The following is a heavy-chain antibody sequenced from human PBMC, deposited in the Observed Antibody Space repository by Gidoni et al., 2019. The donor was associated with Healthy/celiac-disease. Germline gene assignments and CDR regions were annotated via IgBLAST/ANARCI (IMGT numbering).Heavy chain of an antibody. CDR2: INHSGST. CDR1: AGSFSGYY. J-gene: IGHJ4*02. Sequence: QVQLQQWGAGLLTPSETLSLTCAVYAGSFSGYYWSWIRQPPGKGLEWIAEINHSGSTNYNPSLKSRVTISVDTSKNQFSLKLSSVTAADTAVYYCARGPYCSGGSCKSGDYWSQGTLVTVSS. CDR3: ARGPYCSGGSCKSGDY. D-gene: IGHD2-15*01. V-gene: IGHV4-34*01.